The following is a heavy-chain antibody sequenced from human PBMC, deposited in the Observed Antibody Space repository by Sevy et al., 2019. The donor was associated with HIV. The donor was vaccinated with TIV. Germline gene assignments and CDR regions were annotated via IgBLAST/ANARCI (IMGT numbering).Heavy chain of an antibody. V-gene: IGHV3-30*02. CDR1: GFTFSSYG. CDR2: IRYDGSNK. Sequence: GGSLRLSCAASGFTFSSYGMHWVRQAPGKGLEWVAFIRYDGSNKYYADSVKGPFTISRDNSKNTRYLQMNSLGAEDTAGYYCAKGARDYYGSGTLWWGQGTLVTVSS. J-gene: IGHJ4*02. CDR3: AKGARDYYGSGTLW. D-gene: IGHD3-10*01.